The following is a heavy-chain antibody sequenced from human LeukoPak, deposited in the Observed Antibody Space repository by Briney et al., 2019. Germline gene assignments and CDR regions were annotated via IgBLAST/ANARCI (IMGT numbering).Heavy chain of an antibody. CDR3: AREGNWNYASGAFDI. J-gene: IGHJ3*02. CDR1: GYTFANYA. D-gene: IGHD1-7*01. V-gene: IGHV1-3*01. Sequence: GASVKVSCKASGYTFANYAIHWVRQAPGQRLEWMGWINAGNGNTKYSQKFQGRVTITRDTSASTAYMELSSLRSEDTAVYYCAREGNWNYASGAFDIWGQGTMVTVSS. CDR2: INAGNGNT.